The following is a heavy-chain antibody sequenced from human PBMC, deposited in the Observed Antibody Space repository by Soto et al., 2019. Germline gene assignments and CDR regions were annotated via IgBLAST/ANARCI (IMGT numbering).Heavy chain of an antibody. CDR2: IYYSGST. CDR3: ARSPYYDYIWGSYRYRHNAFDI. D-gene: IGHD3-16*02. CDR1: GGSISSGGYY. Sequence: SETLSLTCTVSGGSISSGGYYWSWIRQHPGKGLEWIGYIYYSGSTYYNPSLKSRVTISVDTSKNQFSLKLSSVSAADTAVYYCARSPYYDYIWGSYRYRHNAFDIWGQGTMVTVSS. J-gene: IGHJ3*02. V-gene: IGHV4-31*03.